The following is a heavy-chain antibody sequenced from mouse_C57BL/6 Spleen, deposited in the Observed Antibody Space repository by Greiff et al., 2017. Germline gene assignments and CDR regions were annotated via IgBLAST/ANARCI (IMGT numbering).Heavy chain of an antibody. V-gene: IGHV5-6*02. CDR2: ISSGGSYT. J-gene: IGHJ2*01. D-gene: IGHD1-1*01. CDR3: ARQGITTVLGY. Sequence: EVKLVESGGDLVKPGGSLKLSCAASGFTFSSYGMSWVRQTPDKRLEWVASISSGGSYTYYPDSVKGRFTISRDNAKNTRYLQMSSLKSEDTAMYYCARQGITTVLGYWGQGTTLTVSS. CDR1: GFTFSSYG.